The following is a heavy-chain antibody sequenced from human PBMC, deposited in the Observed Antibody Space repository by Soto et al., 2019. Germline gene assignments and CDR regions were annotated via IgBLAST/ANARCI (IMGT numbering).Heavy chain of an antibody. CDR1: GFIFSDYT. CDR3: ARRRLTTSEDYFDY. CDR2: ISSSGRYI. V-gene: IGHV3-21*02. Sequence: EVQLVESGGGLVKPGGSLRLSCAASGFIFSDYTMSWVRQAPGKGLEWVSSISSSGRYIYYSDSMKGRFTISRDNAKISLYLQMNSLRADDTAVYYCARRRLTTSEDYFDYWGHGTLVSVSS. J-gene: IGHJ4*01. D-gene: IGHD1-1*01.